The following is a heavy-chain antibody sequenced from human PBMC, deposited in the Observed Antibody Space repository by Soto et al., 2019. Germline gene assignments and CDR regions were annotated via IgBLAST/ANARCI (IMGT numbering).Heavy chain of an antibody. V-gene: IGHV1-69*02. CDR3: ARIATETTSDY. CDR2: IIPILGIA. Sequence: QVQRVQSGAAVKKPGSSGKGSCKASRGTFSSYTISWVRQAPGQGLEWMGRIIPILGIANYAQKFQGRVTITADKSTSTAYMELSSLRSEDTAVYYCARIATETTSDYCGQATLLTVSS. D-gene: IGHD4-17*01. J-gene: IGHJ4*02. CDR1: RGTFSSYT.